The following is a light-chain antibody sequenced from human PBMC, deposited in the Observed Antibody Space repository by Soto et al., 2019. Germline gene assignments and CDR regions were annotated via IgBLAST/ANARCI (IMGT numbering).Light chain of an antibody. V-gene: IGKV3D-20*02. J-gene: IGKJ1*01. Sequence: IVLTQSPGTLSLSPGERATLSCRASQSVSSSYLAWYQQKPGQAPRLLIYDASNRATGIPARFSGSGSGTDFTLTISSLEPEDFAFYYCQQRSNWPPTFGQGTKVDIK. CDR1: QSVSSSY. CDR2: DAS. CDR3: QQRSNWPPT.